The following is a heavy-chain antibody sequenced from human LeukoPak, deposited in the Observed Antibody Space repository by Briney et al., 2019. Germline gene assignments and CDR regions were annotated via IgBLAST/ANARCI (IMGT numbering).Heavy chain of an antibody. Sequence: GGSLRLSCAASGFTFSSYSMNWVRQAPGKGLEWVSSISSSSSYIYYADSVKGRFTISRDNSKNTLYLQMNGLRADDTAVYYCLCYYASATFYWGQGTLVTVSS. CDR2: ISSSSSYI. J-gene: IGHJ4*02. CDR1: GFTFSSYS. CDR3: LCYYASATFY. D-gene: IGHD3-10*01. V-gene: IGHV3-21*04.